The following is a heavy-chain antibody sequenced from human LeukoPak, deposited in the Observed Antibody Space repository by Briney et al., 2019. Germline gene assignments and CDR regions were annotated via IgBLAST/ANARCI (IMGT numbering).Heavy chain of an antibody. CDR2: ISWDGGNT. J-gene: IGHJ4*02. V-gene: IGHV3-43*01. D-gene: IGHD4-11*01. CDR3: ARDHYRAVTASDY. Sequence: GGSLRLSCAASGFAFGHYTMHWVRQAPGKGLEWVSLISWDGGNTYYADSVKGRFTISRDNNKNSLYLQMNSLRAEDTALYYCARDHYRAVTASDYWGQGTLVTVSS. CDR1: GFAFGHYT.